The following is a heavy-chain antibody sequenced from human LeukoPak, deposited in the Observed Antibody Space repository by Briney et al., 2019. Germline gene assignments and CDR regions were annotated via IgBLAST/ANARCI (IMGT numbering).Heavy chain of an antibody. J-gene: IGHJ4*02. D-gene: IGHD6-13*01. CDR2: IYYSGST. CDR1: GGSISSSSHY. CDR3: ARGRGSSWYYFDY. V-gene: IGHV4-39*07. Sequence: PSETLSLTCTVSGGSISSSSHYWGWIRQPPGKGLERIGSIYYSGSTYYNPSLKSRVTISVDTSKNQFSLKLSSVTAADTAVYYCARGRGSSWYYFDYWGQGTLVTVSS.